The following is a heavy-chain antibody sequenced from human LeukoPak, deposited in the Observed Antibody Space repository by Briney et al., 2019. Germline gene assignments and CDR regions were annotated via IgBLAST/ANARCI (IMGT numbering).Heavy chain of an antibody. CDR2: IYYSGST. Sequence: SETLSLTCTVSGGSISSYYWSWIRQPPGKGLEWIGYIYYSGSTNYNPSLKSRVTISVDTSKNQFSLKLSSVTAADAAVYYCARVIAVAGYYYYYHYMDVWGKGTTVTISS. D-gene: IGHD6-19*01. CDR3: ARVIAVAGYYYYYHYMDV. CDR1: GGSISSYY. J-gene: IGHJ6*03. V-gene: IGHV4-59*01.